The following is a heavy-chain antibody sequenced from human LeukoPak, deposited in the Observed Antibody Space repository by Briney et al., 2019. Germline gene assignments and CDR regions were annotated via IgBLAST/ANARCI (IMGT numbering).Heavy chain of an antibody. CDR3: ARGHQLNNPYDHIAVAEVDY. CDR1: GFTFSTYS. V-gene: IGHV3-21*01. D-gene: IGHD6-19*01. Sequence: PGGSLRLSCAASGFTFSTYSMNWVRQAPGKGLEWVSSISSSSSYIYYADSVKGRFTISRDNAKNSLYRQMNSLRAEDTAVYYCARGHQLNNPYDHIAVAEVDYWGQGTLVTVSS. J-gene: IGHJ4*02. CDR2: ISSSSSYI.